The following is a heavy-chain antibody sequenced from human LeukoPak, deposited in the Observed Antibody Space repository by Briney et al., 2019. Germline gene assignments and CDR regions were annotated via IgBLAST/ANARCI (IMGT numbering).Heavy chain of an antibody. V-gene: IGHV4-38-2*02. CDR2: IYHSGST. Sequence: PSETLSPTCTVSGYSISSGYYWGWIRQPPGKGLEWIGSIYHSGSTYYNPSLKSRVTISVDTSKNQFSLKLSSVTAADTAVYYCARETGSAGYYYYYMDVWGKGTTVTVSS. CDR1: GYSISSGYY. J-gene: IGHJ6*03. CDR3: ARETGSAGYYYYYMDV. D-gene: IGHD7-27*01.